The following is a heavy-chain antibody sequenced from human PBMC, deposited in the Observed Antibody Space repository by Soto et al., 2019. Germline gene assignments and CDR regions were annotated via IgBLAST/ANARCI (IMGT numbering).Heavy chain of an antibody. Sequence: PGGSLRLSCAASGFTVSSNYMSWVRQAPGKGLEWVSVIYSGGSTYYADSVKGRFTISRDNSKNTLYLQMNSLRAEDTAVYYCARDFIVRDFWSVYYSEYGMDVWGQGTTVTVSS. CDR2: IYSGGST. V-gene: IGHV3-53*01. D-gene: IGHD3-3*01. J-gene: IGHJ6*02. CDR1: GFTVSSNY. CDR3: ARDFIVRDFWSVYYSEYGMDV.